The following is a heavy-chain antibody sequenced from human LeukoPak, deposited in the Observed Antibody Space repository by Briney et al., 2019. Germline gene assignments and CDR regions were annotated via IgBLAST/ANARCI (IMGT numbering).Heavy chain of an antibody. J-gene: IGHJ6*04. D-gene: IGHD6-19*01. CDR3: ASTGYSSGWYHYYYYGMDV. V-gene: IGHV3-53*01. CDR2: IYSGGST. Sequence: GGSLRLSCAASGFTVSSNYMSWVRQAPGKGLEWVSVIYSGGSTYYADSVKGRFTISRDNSKNTLYLQMNSLRAEDTAVYYCASTGYSSGWYHYYYYGMDVWGKGTTVTVSS. CDR1: GFTVSSNY.